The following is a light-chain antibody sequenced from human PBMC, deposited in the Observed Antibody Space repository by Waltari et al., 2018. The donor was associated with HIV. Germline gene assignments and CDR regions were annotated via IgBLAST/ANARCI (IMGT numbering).Light chain of an antibody. J-gene: IGKJ2*01. CDR1: QSVLDTSNNKNF. Sequence: DIVMTQSPDSLAVSLGQRATINCKSRQSVLDTSNNKNFLAWYQQKPGQPPKLLIYWASTRESGVPDRFSVSGSGSDFTLTIDGLQAEDVAVYYCQQYYSAPFTFGQGTKLE. CDR3: QQYYSAPFT. V-gene: IGKV4-1*01. CDR2: WAS.